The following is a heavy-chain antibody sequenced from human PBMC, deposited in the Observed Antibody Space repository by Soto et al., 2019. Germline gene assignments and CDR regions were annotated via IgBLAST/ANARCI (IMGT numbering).Heavy chain of an antibody. V-gene: IGHV4-59*08. CDR1: CGAITSHY. D-gene: IGHD3-10*01. CDR3: ARQGFGQLHGLVDV. J-gene: IGHJ6*02. Sequence: SETLSLTCSVSCGAITSHYCSWFRKPPGKGLEWIGYIYHSGSTSYNPSLKSRVTMSVDTSKNQFSLKVNSVTAADTALYYCARQGFGQLHGLVDVWGPGTTVT. CDR2: IYHSGST.